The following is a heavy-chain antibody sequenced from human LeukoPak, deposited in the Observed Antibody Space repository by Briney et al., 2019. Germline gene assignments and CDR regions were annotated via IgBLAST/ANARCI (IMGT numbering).Heavy chain of an antibody. Sequence: LTGGSLRLSCVASGFTFSSYAMSWVRQAPARGLEWVAGLRGDGSTFYADSVKGRFTLSRDESRNTVYLQLTYLRVEDTAVYYCAKASWVSSADAVLWGQGTPVTVSS. CDR1: GFTFSSYA. J-gene: IGHJ4*02. D-gene: IGHD3-16*01. CDR2: LRGDGST. CDR3: AKASWVSSADAVL. V-gene: IGHV3-23*01.